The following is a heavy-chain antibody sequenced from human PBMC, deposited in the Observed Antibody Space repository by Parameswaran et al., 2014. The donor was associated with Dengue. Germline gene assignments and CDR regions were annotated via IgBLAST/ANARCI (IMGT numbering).Heavy chain of an antibody. CDR1: GFTFSGSG. V-gene: IGHV3-48*04. CDR3: ARENPSTVTLDY. Sequence: ESLKISCAASGFTFSGSGMIWVRQAPGKGLEWISYITSGSSNIYHADSVKGRFTVSRDNAKNSLYLQMNSLRAEDTAVYYCARENPSTVTLDYWGQGTLVTVSS. D-gene: IGHD4-17*01. J-gene: IGHJ4*02. CDR2: ITSGSSNI.